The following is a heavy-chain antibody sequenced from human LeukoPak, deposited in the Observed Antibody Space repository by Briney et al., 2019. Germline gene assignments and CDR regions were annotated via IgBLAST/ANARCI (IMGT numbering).Heavy chain of an antibody. D-gene: IGHD6-13*01. V-gene: IGHV1-46*01. CDR3: ARGYSSSPEPETLSD. CDR2: INPSGGST. CDR1: GYTFTSYY. Sequence: ASVKVSCKASGYTFTSYYMHWVRQAPGQGLEWMGIINPSGGSTSYAQKFQGRVTMTRDMSTSTVYMELSSLRSEDTAVYYCARGYSSSPEPETLSDWGQGTLVTVSS. J-gene: IGHJ4*02.